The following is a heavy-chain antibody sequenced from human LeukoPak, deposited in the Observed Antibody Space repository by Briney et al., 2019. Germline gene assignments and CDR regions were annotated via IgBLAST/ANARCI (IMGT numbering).Heavy chain of an antibody. Sequence: GGSLRLSCAASGFIFSSYSMSWVRQAPGKGLEWVSAISGSGGSTYYADSVKGRFTISRDNSKNTLYLQMNSLRAEDTAVYYCAKREGSSRYYYYCMDVWGKGTTVTISS. CDR2: ISGSGGST. D-gene: IGHD6-13*01. J-gene: IGHJ6*03. CDR3: AKREGSSRYYYYCMDV. V-gene: IGHV3-23*01. CDR1: GFIFSSYS.